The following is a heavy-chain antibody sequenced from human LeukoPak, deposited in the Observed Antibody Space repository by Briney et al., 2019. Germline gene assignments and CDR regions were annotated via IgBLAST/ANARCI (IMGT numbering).Heavy chain of an antibody. CDR1: GGSISISSYY. CDR3: ASAVTTLYYFDY. Sequence: PSETLSLTCTVSGGSISISSYYWGWIRQPPGKGQEWIGSIYYSGSTYYNPSLKSRVTISVDTSKNQFSLKLSSVTAADTAVYYCASAVTTLYYFDYWGQGTLVTVSS. CDR2: IYYSGST. J-gene: IGHJ4*02. V-gene: IGHV4-39*01. D-gene: IGHD4-11*01.